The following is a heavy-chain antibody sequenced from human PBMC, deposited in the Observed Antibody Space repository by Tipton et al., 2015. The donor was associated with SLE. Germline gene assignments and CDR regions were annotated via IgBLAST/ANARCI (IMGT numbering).Heavy chain of an antibody. CDR3: ARDLKAARLVP. CDR2: IIPVFGTA. D-gene: IGHD6-6*01. CDR1: GGPFSGYA. Sequence: QVQLVQSGAEVKKPGSSVKISCKASGGPFSGYATTWMRQAPGQGLQWMGGIIPVFGTATYAQTFQDRLTIIADEATNTVFMELSSLRSEDTAVYYCARDLKAARLVPWGQGTLVTVSS. J-gene: IGHJ5*02. V-gene: IGHV1-69*01.